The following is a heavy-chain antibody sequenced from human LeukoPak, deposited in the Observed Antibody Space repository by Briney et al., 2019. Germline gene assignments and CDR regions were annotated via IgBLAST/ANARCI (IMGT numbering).Heavy chain of an antibody. CDR3: ASNDYVWGSYRDGTPTIDY. CDR1: GGSFSGYY. Sequence: PSETLSLTCAVYGGSFSGYYWSWIRQPPGKGLEWIGEINHSGSTNYNPSLKSRVTISVDTSKNQFSLKLSSVTAADTAVYYCASNDYVWGSYRDGTPTIDYWGQGTLVTVSS. D-gene: IGHD3-16*02. J-gene: IGHJ4*02. CDR2: INHSGST. V-gene: IGHV4-34*01.